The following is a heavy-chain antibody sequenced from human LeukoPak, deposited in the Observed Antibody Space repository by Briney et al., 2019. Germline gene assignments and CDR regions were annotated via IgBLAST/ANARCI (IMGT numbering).Heavy chain of an antibody. CDR3: ARGGDILTVLDY. V-gene: IGHV4-34*01. Sequence: SETLSLTCAVYGGSFSGYYWSWIRQPPGKGLEWIGEINHSGSTSYNPSLKSRVTISVDTSKNQFSLKLSSVTAADTAVYYCARGGDILTVLDYWGQGTLVTVSS. CDR2: INHSGST. CDR1: GGSFSGYY. D-gene: IGHD3-9*01. J-gene: IGHJ4*02.